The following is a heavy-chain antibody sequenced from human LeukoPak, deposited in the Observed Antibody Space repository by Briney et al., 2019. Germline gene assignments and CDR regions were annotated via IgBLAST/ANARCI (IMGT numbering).Heavy chain of an antibody. J-gene: IGHJ6*02. CDR1: GYTFTGYY. D-gene: IGHD6-6*01. Sequence: ASVKVSCKASGYTFTGYYMHWVRQAPGQGLEWMGWINPNSGGTNYAQKFQGRVTMTRDTSISTAYMELSRLRSDDTAVYYCARGRGIAARVYYYYGMDVWGQGTTVTVSS. CDR2: INPNSGGT. V-gene: IGHV1-2*02. CDR3: ARGRGIAARVYYYYGMDV.